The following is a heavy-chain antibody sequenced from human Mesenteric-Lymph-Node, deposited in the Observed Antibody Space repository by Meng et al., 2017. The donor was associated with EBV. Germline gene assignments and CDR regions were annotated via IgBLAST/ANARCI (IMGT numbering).Heavy chain of an antibody. CDR3: ARGASTSWPIDY. CDR1: GYTFSYFA. CDR2: INAGNGNT. D-gene: IGHD6-19*01. V-gene: IGHV1-3*01. J-gene: IGHJ4*01. Sequence: QVRLCTSGAEGKMPGASVGLSGNTAGYTFSYFAVHWLRQAPGQRLEWMGWINAGNGNTKYSEKFQGRVTITRDTFASTAYMELSSLRSEDTAVYYCARGASTSWPIDYWGHGTLVTVSS.